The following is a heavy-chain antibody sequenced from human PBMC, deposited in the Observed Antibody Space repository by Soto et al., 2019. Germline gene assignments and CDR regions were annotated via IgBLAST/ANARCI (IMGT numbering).Heavy chain of an antibody. V-gene: IGHV3-74*01. CDR1: GFTFSSYW. D-gene: IGHD3-22*01. J-gene: IGHJ4*02. CDR3: ARSPGSYDSSGYYGY. Sequence: EVQLVESGGGLVQPGGSLRLSCAASGFTFSSYWMHWVRQAPGKGLVWVSRINSDGSSTSYADSVKGRFTISRDNAKTTLYLQMNSLRAEDTAVYYCARSPGSYDSSGYYGYWGQGTLVTVSS. CDR2: INSDGSST.